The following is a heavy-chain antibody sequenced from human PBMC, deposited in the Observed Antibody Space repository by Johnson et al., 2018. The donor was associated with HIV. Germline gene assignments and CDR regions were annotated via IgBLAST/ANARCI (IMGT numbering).Heavy chain of an antibody. Sequence: QVQLVESGGGVVQPGRSLRLSCAASGFTFSSYAMHWVRQAPGKGLEWVAVISYDGSNKYYADSVKGRFTISRDNSKNTLYLQMNSRRAEDTALYYCARDAYGDDSSGSGDGAFDIWGQVTMVTVSS. J-gene: IGHJ3*02. CDR1: GFTFSSYA. V-gene: IGHV3-30-3*01. D-gene: IGHD3-22*01. CDR3: ARDAYGDDSSGSGDGAFDI. CDR2: ISYDGSNK.